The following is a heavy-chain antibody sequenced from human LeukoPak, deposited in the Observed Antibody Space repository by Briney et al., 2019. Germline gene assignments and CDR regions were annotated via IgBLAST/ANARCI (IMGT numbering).Heavy chain of an antibody. CDR3: ARLHYGGNYGYYYYYMDV. D-gene: IGHD4-23*01. CDR1: GYSISSGYY. V-gene: IGHV4-38-2*02. CDR2: IYHSGST. J-gene: IGHJ6*03. Sequence: SETLSLTCTVSGYSISSGYYWGWIRQPPGKGLEWIGSIYHSGSTYYNPSLKSRVTISVDTSKNQFSLKLSSVTAADTAVYYCARLHYGGNYGYYYYYMDVWGKGTTVTVSS.